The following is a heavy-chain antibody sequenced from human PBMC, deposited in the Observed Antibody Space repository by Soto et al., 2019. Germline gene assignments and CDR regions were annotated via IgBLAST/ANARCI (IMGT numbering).Heavy chain of an antibody. J-gene: IGHJ6*04. CDR1: ELTFGSDP. D-gene: IGHD3-10*01. CDR3: AKDHWRLWFVDLMCSGKQSDGMYV. V-gene: IGHV3-23*01. CDR2: ISGSGGST. Sequence: GGSLRLSCAASELTFGSDPMCCVLLAPGKGLEWVSAISGSGGSTYYADSVKGRFTISRDNSKNTLYLQMNSLRAEDTAVYYCAKDHWRLWFVDLMCSGKQSDGMYVCGKRTKVTVYS.